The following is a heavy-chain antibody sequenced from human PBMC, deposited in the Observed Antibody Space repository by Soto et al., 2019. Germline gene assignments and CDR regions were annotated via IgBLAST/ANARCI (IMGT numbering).Heavy chain of an antibody. CDR3: ARAPNYYGSGSYYYYGMDV. D-gene: IGHD3-10*01. Sequence: SVKVSCKASGGTFSSYTISWVRQAPGQGLEWMGRIIPILGIANYAQKFQGRVTITADKSTSTAYMELSSLRSEDTAVYYCARAPNYYGSGSYYYYGMDVWGQGTTVTVSS. CDR2: IIPILGIA. J-gene: IGHJ6*02. V-gene: IGHV1-69*02. CDR1: GGTFSSYT.